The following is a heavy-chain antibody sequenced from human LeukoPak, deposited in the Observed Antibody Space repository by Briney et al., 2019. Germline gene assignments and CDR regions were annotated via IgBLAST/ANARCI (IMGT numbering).Heavy chain of an antibody. CDR3: ARARSVDTAMADAFDI. V-gene: IGHV3-21*01. D-gene: IGHD5-18*01. J-gene: IGHJ3*02. Sequence: GGSLRLSCAASGFTFSSYSMNWVRQAPGKGLEWVSSISSSSSYIYYADSVKGRFTISRDNAKNSLYLQMNSLRAEDTAVYYCARARSVDTAMADAFDIWGQGTMVTVSS. CDR2: ISSSSSYI. CDR1: GFTFSSYS.